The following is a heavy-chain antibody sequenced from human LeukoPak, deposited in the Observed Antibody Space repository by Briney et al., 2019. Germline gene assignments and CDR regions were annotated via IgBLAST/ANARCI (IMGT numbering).Heavy chain of an antibody. D-gene: IGHD1-26*01. J-gene: IGHJ4*02. CDR1: GFTVSGNS. V-gene: IGHV3-66*01. CDR2: IYSGGIT. Sequence: PGRSLRLSCAASGFTVSGNSMSWVRQAPGKGLEWVPVIYSGGITNYADSVKGRFTISRDSSKNTVSLQMNSLRAEDTAVYYCAITRDGSYSNFDYWGQGTLVTVSS. CDR3: AITRDGSYSNFDY.